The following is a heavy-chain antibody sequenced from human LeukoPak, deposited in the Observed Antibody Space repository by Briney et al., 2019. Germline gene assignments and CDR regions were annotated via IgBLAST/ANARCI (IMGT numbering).Heavy chain of an antibody. CDR3: AREVVTIFGVVSYYYYYYMDV. CDR1: GFTFSDYS. V-gene: IGHV3-48*04. CDR2: ISSTSTTI. Sequence: GGSLRLSCAASGFTFSDYSMEWVRQAPGKGLEWISYISSTSTTIYYADSVRGRFTTSRDNAKNSLYLQMNSLRAEDTAVYYCAREVVTIFGVVSYYYYYYMDVWGKGTTVTVSS. J-gene: IGHJ6*03. D-gene: IGHD3-3*01.